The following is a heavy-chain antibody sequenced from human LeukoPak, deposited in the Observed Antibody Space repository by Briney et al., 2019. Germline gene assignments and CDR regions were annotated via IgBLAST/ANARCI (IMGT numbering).Heavy chain of an antibody. J-gene: IGHJ4*02. V-gene: IGHV3-74*03. CDR2: VNPDGSSL. Sequence: GVPLRLSCAASGFTFSNYWMHWVRQVPEKGLVWFSRVNPDGSSLTYANSVNGRFTSSRDNARNTLYLQMNRLRVEDTAVYYCARGGSYGDYWGQGILLTVSS. D-gene: IGHD3-16*01. CDR1: GFTFSNYW. CDR3: ARGGSYGDY.